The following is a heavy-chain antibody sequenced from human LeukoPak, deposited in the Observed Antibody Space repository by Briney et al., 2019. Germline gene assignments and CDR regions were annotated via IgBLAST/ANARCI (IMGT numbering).Heavy chain of an antibody. CDR3: ARDQVGAAADSEFDY. J-gene: IGHJ4*02. CDR2: INPNSGGT. CDR1: GYTFTGYY. V-gene: IGHV1-2*02. D-gene: IGHD6-13*01. Sequence: ASVKVSCKASGYTFTGYYMHWVRQAPGQGLEWMGWINPNSGGTNYAQKFQGRVTMTRDTSISTAYMELSRLRSDDTAVYYCARDQVGAAADSEFDYWGQGTLVTVSS.